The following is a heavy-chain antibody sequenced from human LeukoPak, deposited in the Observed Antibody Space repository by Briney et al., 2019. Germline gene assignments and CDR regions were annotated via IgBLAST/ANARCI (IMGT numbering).Heavy chain of an antibody. V-gene: IGHV1-46*01. CDR3: ARDLSAYYDSRYAFDI. CDR1: GYTFTSYY. J-gene: IGHJ3*02. CDR2: INPSGGST. Sequence: GASVKVSCKASGYTFTSYYMHWVRQAPGQGLEWMGIINPSGGSTSYAQKFQGRVTMTRDTSTSTVYMELSSLRSEDTAVYYCARDLSAYYDSRYAFDIWGQGTMVTVSS. D-gene: IGHD3-22*01.